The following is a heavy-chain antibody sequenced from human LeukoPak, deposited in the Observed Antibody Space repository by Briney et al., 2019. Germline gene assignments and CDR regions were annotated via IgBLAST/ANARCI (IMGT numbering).Heavy chain of an antibody. Sequence: GGSLRLSCAASGFTVSSNYMSWVRQAPGKGLEWVSVIYADSSTFYTDSVKGRFTISRDNSKNTVYLQMNSLRGEDTALYYCARESTLVTPGVFDYWGQGTLVTVSS. V-gene: IGHV3-66*01. CDR2: IYADSST. CDR1: GFTVSSNY. J-gene: IGHJ4*02. D-gene: IGHD2-21*02. CDR3: ARESTLVTPGVFDY.